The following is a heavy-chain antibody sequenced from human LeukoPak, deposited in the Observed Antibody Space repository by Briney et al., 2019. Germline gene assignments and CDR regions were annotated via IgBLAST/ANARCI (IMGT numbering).Heavy chain of an antibody. J-gene: IGHJ6*02. CDR1: GFTFSSYE. CDR3: ARGPRARLDV. D-gene: IGHD6-25*01. Sequence: PGGSLRLSCAASGFTFSSYEMNWVRQAPGKGLEWVSYISRSGNLIYYADSVKGRFTISRDNAKNSLFLQMNSLRAEDTAVYYCARGPRARLDVWGQGTTVTVSS. V-gene: IGHV3-48*03. CDR2: ISRSGNLI.